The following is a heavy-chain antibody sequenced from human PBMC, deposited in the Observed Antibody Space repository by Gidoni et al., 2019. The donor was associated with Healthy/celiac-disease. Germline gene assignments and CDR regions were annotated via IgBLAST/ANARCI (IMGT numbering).Heavy chain of an antibody. Sequence: QVQLVQSGTEVKKPGSSVKVSCKASGGTFSSYAISWVRQAPGQGLEWMGGIIPIFGTANYAQKFQGRVTITADKSTSTAYMELSSLRSEDTAVYYCAYSVSRWGFIDYYGMDVWGQGTTVTVSS. D-gene: IGHD3-16*01. CDR3: AYSVSRWGFIDYYGMDV. J-gene: IGHJ6*02. CDR1: GGTFSSYA. V-gene: IGHV1-69*06. CDR2: IIPIFGTA.